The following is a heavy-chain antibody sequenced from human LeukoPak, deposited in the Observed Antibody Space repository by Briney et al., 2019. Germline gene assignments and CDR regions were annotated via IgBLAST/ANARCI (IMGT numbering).Heavy chain of an antibody. J-gene: IGHJ4*02. D-gene: IGHD2-15*01. CDR1: GGSFSGYY. Sequence: SETLSLTCAVYGGSFSGYYWSWIRQPPGKGLEWIGEINHSGSTNYNPSLKSRVTISVDTSKNQFSLKLSSVTAADTAVYYCARVIFPPRAGTHGSGGGCYSPGYVFADWGPGTLVTVSS. CDR3: ARVIFPPRAGTHGSGGGCYSPGYVFAD. CDR2: INHSGST. V-gene: IGHV4-34*01.